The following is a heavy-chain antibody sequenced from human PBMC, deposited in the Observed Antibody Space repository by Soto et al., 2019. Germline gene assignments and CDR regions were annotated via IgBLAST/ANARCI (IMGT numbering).Heavy chain of an antibody. V-gene: IGHV3-30*18. J-gene: IGHJ6*02. CDR2: ISYDGSNK. Sequence: GGSLRLSCAASGFTFSSYGMHWVRQAPGKGLEWVAVISYDGSNKYYADSVKGRFTISRDNSKNTLYLQMNSLRAEDTAVYYCAKMAGELRYFDWLFDYYYYGMAVWGQRTTVTVSS. CDR3: AKMAGELRYFDWLFDYYYYGMAV. D-gene: IGHD3-9*01. CDR1: GFTFSSYG.